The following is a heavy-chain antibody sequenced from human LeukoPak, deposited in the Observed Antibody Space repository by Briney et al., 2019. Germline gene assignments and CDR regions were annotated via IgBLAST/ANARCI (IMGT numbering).Heavy chain of an antibody. CDR2: IKQDGSEK. J-gene: IGHJ4*02. Sequence: PGGSLRLSCAASGFMFSSSWMAWVRQAPGKGLEWVANIKQDGSEKYYVDSVKGRFTISRDNAKNSLYLQMNSLRAEDTAVYYCAREVTPYYWGQGTLVTVSS. V-gene: IGHV3-7*01. CDR1: GFMFSSSW. CDR3: AREVTPYY. D-gene: IGHD2-21*02.